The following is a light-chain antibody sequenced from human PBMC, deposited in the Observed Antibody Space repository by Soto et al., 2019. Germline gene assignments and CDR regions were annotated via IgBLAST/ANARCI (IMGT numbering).Light chain of an antibody. Sequence: QSVLTQPPSASRTPGQRVTISCSGSSSNIGSNYVYWYQQLPGTVPQLLIYRNSERPSGVPDRFSGSKSGTSASLAISGLRSEDEADYYCAALDDSLSGVVFGGGTKVTVL. CDR2: RNS. J-gene: IGLJ2*01. V-gene: IGLV1-47*01. CDR3: AALDDSLSGVV. CDR1: SSNIGSNY.